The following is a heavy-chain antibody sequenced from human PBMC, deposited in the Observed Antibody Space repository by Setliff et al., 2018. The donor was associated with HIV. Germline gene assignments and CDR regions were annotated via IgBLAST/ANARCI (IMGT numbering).Heavy chain of an antibody. V-gene: IGHV4-39*01. CDR3: ARRGRIAVAGGFDY. D-gene: IGHD6-19*01. Sequence: TLSLTCTVSGGSISSSSYYWGWIRQPPGKGLEWIGSIYYSGSTYYNPSLKSRVTISVDTSKNQFSLKLSSVTAADTAVYYCARRGRIAVAGGFDYWGQGTLVTVSS. J-gene: IGHJ4*02. CDR1: GGSISSSSYY. CDR2: IYYSGST.